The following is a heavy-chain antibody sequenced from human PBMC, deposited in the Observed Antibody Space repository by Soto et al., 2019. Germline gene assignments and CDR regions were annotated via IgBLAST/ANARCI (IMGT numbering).Heavy chain of an antibody. Sequence: SETLSLTCSVSGGSISNSSYLWGWVRQPPGKGLQWIGSVSHIGSTNYNPSLKSRLTISVGTSKTQSSLRLDSVTAADTAVYYCSRIAVSGPRTASDYWGQGILVTVSS. CDR1: GGSISNSSYL. J-gene: IGHJ4*02. CDR3: SRIAVSGPRTASDY. V-gene: IGHV4-39*01. D-gene: IGHD6-19*01. CDR2: VSHIGST.